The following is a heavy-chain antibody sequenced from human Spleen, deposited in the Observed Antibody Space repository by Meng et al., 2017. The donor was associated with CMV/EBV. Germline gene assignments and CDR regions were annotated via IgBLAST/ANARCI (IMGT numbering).Heavy chain of an antibody. CDR2: YDGSTI. Sequence: YDGSTIYHEASVRGRFTISRDNSKNTLNLHMDSLRMEDTAIYYCAKNRGGSFDSWGQGTLVSVSSGESSPSPLCVHFGRRLCQWHFDLWGRGTLVTVSS. D-gene: IGHD3-10*01. J-gene: IGHJ2*01. V-gene: IGHV3-30*02. CDR3: AKNRGGSFDSWGQGTLVSVSSGESSPSPLCVHFGRRLCQWHFDL.